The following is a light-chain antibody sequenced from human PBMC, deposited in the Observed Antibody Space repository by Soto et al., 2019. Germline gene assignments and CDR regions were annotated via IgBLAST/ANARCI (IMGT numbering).Light chain of an antibody. Sequence: EVVLTQSPGTLSLSPGERATLSCRASLSVGSSYLAWYQQKPGQAPRLLIYGASTRASGVPTRFSGSGSGTQFTLTISSLQSEDFAVYYCQQYKDWPPCTFGQGTKWIS. CDR1: LSVGSSY. CDR2: GAS. V-gene: IGKV3-15*01. CDR3: QQYKDWPPCT. J-gene: IGKJ1*01.